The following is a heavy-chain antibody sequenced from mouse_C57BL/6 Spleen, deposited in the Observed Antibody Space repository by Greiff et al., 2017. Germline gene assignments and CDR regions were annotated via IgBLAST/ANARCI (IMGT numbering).Heavy chain of an antibody. J-gene: IGHJ2*01. CDR1: GYTFTNYW. CDR3: ARGDYSNPCDY. D-gene: IGHD2-5*01. Sequence: QVQLQQSGAELVRPGTSVKMSCKASGYTFTNYWIGWAKQRPGHGLEWIGDIYPGGGYTNYNETFKGKATLTADKSSSTAYMQFSSLTAEDSAIYYCARGDYSNPCDYWGQGTTLTVSS. CDR2: IYPGGGYT. V-gene: IGHV1-63*01.